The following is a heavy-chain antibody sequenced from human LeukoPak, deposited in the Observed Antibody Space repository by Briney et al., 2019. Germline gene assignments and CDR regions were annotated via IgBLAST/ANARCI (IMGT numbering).Heavy chain of an antibody. D-gene: IGHD3-10*01. Sequence: GGSVTLFCAPSGYTFSSYAMTWARQAPRKGLEWFSTISSSGGTTYDADSVKGRSNISKDNSKNTLYLQMNRLGAEDTALYYSAKSPRGSRIDYWGQGTLVTVSS. CDR3: AKSPRGSRIDY. J-gene: IGHJ4*02. CDR1: GYTFSSYA. V-gene: IGHV3-23*01. CDR2: ISSSGGTT.